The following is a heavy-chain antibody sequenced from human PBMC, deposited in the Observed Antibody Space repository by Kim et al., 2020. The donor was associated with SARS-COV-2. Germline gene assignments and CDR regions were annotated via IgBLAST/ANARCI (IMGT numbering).Heavy chain of an antibody. Sequence: GGSLRLSCAASGFAVSSNHMNWVRQAPGKGLEWVSLIYGGENTNYADSVKGRFTISRDNSKNTLYLQMNNLRVEDTAVYYCVRDLNWGFDYWGHGTLVTV. CDR1: GFAVSSNH. J-gene: IGHJ4*01. CDR3: VRDLNWGFDY. D-gene: IGHD7-27*01. CDR2: IYGGENT. V-gene: IGHV3-66*01.